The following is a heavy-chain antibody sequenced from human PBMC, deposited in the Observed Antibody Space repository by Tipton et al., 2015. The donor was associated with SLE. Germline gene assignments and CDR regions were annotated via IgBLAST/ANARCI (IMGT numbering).Heavy chain of an antibody. J-gene: IGHJ3*02. Sequence: TLSLTCTVSGGSISSYYWSWIRQPPGKGLEWIGYIYYSGSTNYNPSLKSRVTISVDTSKNQFSLKLSSVTAADTAVYYCARDTRGLASIWGAFDIWGLGTKVTVSS. CDR3: ARDTRGLASIWGAFDI. CDR1: GGSISSYY. D-gene: IGHD5-12*01. CDR2: IYYSGST. V-gene: IGHV4-59*01.